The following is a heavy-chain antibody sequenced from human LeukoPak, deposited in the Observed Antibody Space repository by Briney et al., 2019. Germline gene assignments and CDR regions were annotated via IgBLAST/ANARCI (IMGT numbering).Heavy chain of an antibody. CDR3: AREGGDGSRNWFDP. V-gene: IGHV1-8*02. Sequence: ASVKVSCKASGYTFTDYYMHWVRQAPGQGLQWMGWMNPNSGNTGYAQKFQGRVTMTRNTAISTAYMELSSLTSEDTAVYYCAREGGDGSRNWFDPWGQGTLVTVSS. CDR1: GYTFTDYY. D-gene: IGHD3-22*01. J-gene: IGHJ5*02. CDR2: MNPNSGNT.